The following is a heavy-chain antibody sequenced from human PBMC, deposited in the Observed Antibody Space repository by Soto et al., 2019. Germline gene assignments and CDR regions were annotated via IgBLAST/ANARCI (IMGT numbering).Heavy chain of an antibody. CDR3: ATIPNFGLRSNYYYYYRMDV. D-gene: IGHD5-12*01. CDR2: SSGSGGST. J-gene: IGHJ6*02. Sequence: EVQLLASGGGLVQPGGARRLSCAAYGFTFSSYAMSWVRQAPGKGLEWVSASSGSGGSTYYADSVKGRLTISRDNSKNKLYLQMNSLRSEDTAVYYCATIPNFGLRSNYYYYYRMDVWGQGTTVTVSS. V-gene: IGHV3-23*01. CDR1: GFTFSSYA.